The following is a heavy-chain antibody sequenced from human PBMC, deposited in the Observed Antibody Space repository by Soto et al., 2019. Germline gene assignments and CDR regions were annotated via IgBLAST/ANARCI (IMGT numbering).Heavy chain of an antibody. J-gene: IGHJ4*02. Sequence: SETLSLTCTVSGGSITSYYWSWVRLPPGKGLEWIGYIYNSGSTNYSPSLKSRVTISVDTSKNQFSLKLSSVTAADTAVYYCARDQGGAGGGSLDYWGQGTLVTVSS. CDR1: GGSITSYY. CDR3: ARDQGGAGGGSLDY. CDR2: IYNSGST. V-gene: IGHV4-59*01. D-gene: IGHD2-15*01.